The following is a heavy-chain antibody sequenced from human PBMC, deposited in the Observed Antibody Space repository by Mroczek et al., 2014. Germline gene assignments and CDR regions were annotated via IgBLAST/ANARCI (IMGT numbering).Heavy chain of an antibody. D-gene: IGHD5-12*01. CDR3: AKDHLAVATRLVQH. CDR2: ISYDGSNK. CDR1: GFTFSSYG. J-gene: IGHJ1*01. Sequence: QVQLVESGGGVVQPGRSLRLSCAASGFTFSSYGMHWVRQAPGKGLEWVAVISYDGSNKYYADSVKGRFTISRDNSKNTLYLQMNSLRAEDTAVYYCAKDHLAVATRLVQHWGQGTLVTVSS. V-gene: IGHV3-30*18.